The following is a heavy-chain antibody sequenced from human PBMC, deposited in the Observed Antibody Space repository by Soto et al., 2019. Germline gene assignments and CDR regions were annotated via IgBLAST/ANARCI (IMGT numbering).Heavy chain of an antibody. CDR3: ARQVSSAWPPYYYDMDV. V-gene: IGHV4-59*08. Sequence: SETLSLTCTVSGGSISSYYWSWIRQPPGKGLEWIGYIYYSGSTNYNPSLKSRVTISVDTSKNQVSLKLSSVTAADTAMYFCARQVSSAWPPYYYDMDVWGQGTTVTVPS. CDR2: IYYSGST. CDR1: GGSISSYY. D-gene: IGHD6-25*01. J-gene: IGHJ6*02.